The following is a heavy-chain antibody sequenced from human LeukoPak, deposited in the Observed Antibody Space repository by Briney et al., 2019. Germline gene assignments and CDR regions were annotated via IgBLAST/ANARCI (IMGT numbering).Heavy chain of an antibody. J-gene: IGHJ4*02. CDR3: AREGITMVRGVIDY. CDR2: IYYSGST. D-gene: IGHD3-10*01. Sequence: SETLSLTCTVSGGSISSYYWRWIRQPPGKGLEWIGYIYYSGSTNYNPSLKSRVTISVDTSKNQFSLKLSSVTAADTAVYYCAREGITMVRGVIDYWGQGTLVTVSS. CDR1: GGSISSYY. V-gene: IGHV4-59*01.